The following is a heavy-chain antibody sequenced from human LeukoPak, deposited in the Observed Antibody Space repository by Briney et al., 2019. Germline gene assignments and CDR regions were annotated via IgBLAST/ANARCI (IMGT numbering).Heavy chain of an antibody. J-gene: IGHJ2*01. CDR2: INVAGNT. Sequence: GGSLRLSCAASGFTLNSHDVHWARQVPGKGLEWISAINVAGNTYYSDSVKGRFSVSRDNAKNSVHLQMTSLRAGDTAVYHCAREPDVYGSWYFDLWGRGTQVTVSS. V-gene: IGHV3-13*01. CDR1: GFTLNSHD. D-gene: IGHD2-8*01. CDR3: AREPDVYGSWYFDL.